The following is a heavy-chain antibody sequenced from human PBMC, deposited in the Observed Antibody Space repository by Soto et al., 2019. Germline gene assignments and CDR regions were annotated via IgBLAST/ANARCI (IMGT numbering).Heavy chain of an antibody. CDR2: IGPKSGDT. CDR1: GYTFSGHY. D-gene: IGHD1-26*01. V-gene: IGHV1-2*02. Sequence: QVQLVQSGAAVKEAGASVRVSCKASGYTFSGHYIHWVRQAPGQAPAWVGEIGPKSGDTRYAQKFQGRVHMTKDTSLTTVYLELKNLSPDDTAVYFCGRGRSGELVIFYWGQGTLVTVHS. CDR3: GRGRSGELVIFY. J-gene: IGHJ4*02.